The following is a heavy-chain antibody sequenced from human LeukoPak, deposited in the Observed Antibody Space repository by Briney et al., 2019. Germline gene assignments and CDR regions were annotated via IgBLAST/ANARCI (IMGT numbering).Heavy chain of an antibody. CDR2: INPSGGST. J-gene: IGHJ4*02. V-gene: IGHV1-46*01. CDR1: GYTLTELS. Sequence: GASVKVSCKVSGYTLTELSMHWVRQAPGQGLEWMGIINPSGGSTSYAQKFQGRVTMTRDTSTSTVYMELSSLRSEDTAVYYCARGKPARRLPFDYWGQGTLVTVSS. CDR3: ARGKPARRLPFDY. D-gene: IGHD6-6*01.